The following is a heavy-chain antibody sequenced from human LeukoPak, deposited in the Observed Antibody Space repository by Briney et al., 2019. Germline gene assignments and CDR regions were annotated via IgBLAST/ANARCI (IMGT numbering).Heavy chain of an antibody. V-gene: IGHV4-34*01. CDR2: INHSGST. CDR3: ARGRRGMVRGVIDY. D-gene: IGHD3-10*01. CDR1: GGSFSGYY. J-gene: IGHJ4*02. Sequence: ASETLSLTCAVYGGSFSGYYWSWIRQPPGKGLEWIGEINHSGSTNYNPSLKGRVTISVDTSKNQFSLKLSSVTAADTAVYYCARGRRGMVRGVIDYWGQGTLVTVSS.